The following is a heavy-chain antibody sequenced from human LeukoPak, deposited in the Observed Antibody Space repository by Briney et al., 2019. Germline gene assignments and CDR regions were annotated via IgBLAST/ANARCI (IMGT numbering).Heavy chain of an antibody. J-gene: IGHJ4*02. CDR2: INYRGNT. Sequence: SETLSLTCTVSGGSISSSSYYWGWIRQPPGKGLDWIGIINYRGNTYYNPSLKSRVTISVDTSKNQFSLKLSSVTAADTAVYYCARDTRGITIFGVVSRWDYWGQGTLVTVSS. CDR3: ARDTRGITIFGVVSRWDY. CDR1: GGSISSSSYY. V-gene: IGHV4-39*07. D-gene: IGHD3-3*01.